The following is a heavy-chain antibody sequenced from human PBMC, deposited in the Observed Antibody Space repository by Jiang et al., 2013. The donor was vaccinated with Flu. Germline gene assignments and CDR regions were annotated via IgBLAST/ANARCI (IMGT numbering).Heavy chain of an antibody. CDR1: GGSINRSSYY. V-gene: IGHV4-39*01. J-gene: IGHJ6*02. CDR3: ARLGGDYDFWSDYYRYGMDV. Sequence: PGLVKPSETLSLTCTVSGGSINRSSYYWGWVRQPPGKGLEWIGSIYYSGGTYYNPSLKSRVTISVDTSKNQFSLKLSSVTAADTAIYYCARLGGDYDFWSDYYRYGMDVWGQGTTVTVSS. D-gene: IGHD3-3*01. CDR2: IYYSGGT.